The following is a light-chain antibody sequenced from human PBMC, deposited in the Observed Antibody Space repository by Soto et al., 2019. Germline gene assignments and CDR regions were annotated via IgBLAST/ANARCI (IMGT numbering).Light chain of an antibody. Sequence: DIQMTQSPSTRSASVGDRVTITCRASQSISSWLAWYQQNPGKAPKRLIYDASSLESGVPARFSGSGSGTEFTLTISSLQPVYFGTYYCQHYNSHSTFGQGTKVDIK. V-gene: IGKV1-5*01. CDR3: QHYNSHST. J-gene: IGKJ1*01. CDR1: QSISSW. CDR2: DAS.